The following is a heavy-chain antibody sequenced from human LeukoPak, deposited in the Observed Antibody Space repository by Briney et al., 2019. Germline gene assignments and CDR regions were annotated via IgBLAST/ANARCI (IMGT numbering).Heavy chain of an antibody. CDR2: INPKSGVT. V-gene: IGHV1-2*02. Sequence: ASVKVSCKTSEYTFTDYHMHWVRQAPGQGLEWVGWINPKSGVTNYAQKFQGRVTMTRDTSISTAYMELSSLTSDDTAVYYCARGVGAPNWFDPWGQGTLVTVSS. CDR1: EYTFTDYH. D-gene: IGHD1-26*01. J-gene: IGHJ5*02. CDR3: ARGVGAPNWFDP.